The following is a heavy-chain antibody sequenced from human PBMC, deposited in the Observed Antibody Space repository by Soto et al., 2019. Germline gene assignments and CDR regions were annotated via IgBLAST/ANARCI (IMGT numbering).Heavy chain of an antibody. V-gene: IGHV5-51*01. D-gene: IGHD3-10*02. CDR3: ARQGVRVSYHLNWFDP. J-gene: IGHJ5*02. CDR1: WYSFTSYW. CDR2: IYPGDSDT. Sequence: VGFQKICCSGSWYSFTSYWIGWVRQMPWKGLEWMGIIYPGDSDTRYSPSFQGQVTISADKSISTAYLQWSSLKASDTAMYYCARQGVRVSYHLNWFDPWGQGTLVTVSS.